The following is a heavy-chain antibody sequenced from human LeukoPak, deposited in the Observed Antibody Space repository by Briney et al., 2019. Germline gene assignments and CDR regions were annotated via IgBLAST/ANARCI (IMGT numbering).Heavy chain of an antibody. CDR2: ISSSDSTI. V-gene: IGHV3-11*01. Sequence: PGGSLRLSCAASGFTFSDYYMSWIRQAPGKGLEWVSYISSSDSTIYYADSVKGRFTISRDNAKNSLYLQMNSLRAEDTAVYYCARRNYYGSGPSEFDYWGQGTLVTVSS. J-gene: IGHJ4*02. CDR1: GFTFSDYY. D-gene: IGHD3-10*01. CDR3: ARRNYYGSGPSEFDY.